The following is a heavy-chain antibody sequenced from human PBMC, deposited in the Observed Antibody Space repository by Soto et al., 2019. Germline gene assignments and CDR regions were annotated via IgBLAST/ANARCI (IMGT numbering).Heavy chain of an antibody. D-gene: IGHD3-22*01. CDR1: GFTSSSYV. CDR2: ISFDGSKK. J-gene: IGHJ4*02. CDR3: ARGVFYSYGSSGYSPDY. Sequence: QAGGSLRLSCEGSGFTSSSYVMHWVRQAPGKGLEWVALISFDGSKKNYADSVKGRFTISRDNSKNMMYLQMNSLRPEDTAVYYCARGVFYSYGSSGYSPDYWGQGTLVTVSS. V-gene: IGHV3-30-3*01.